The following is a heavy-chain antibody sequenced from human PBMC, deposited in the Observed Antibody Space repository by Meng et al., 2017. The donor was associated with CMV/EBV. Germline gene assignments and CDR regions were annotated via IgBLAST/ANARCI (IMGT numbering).Heavy chain of an antibody. CDR1: GFSLTTSGVS. D-gene: IGHD4-11*01. J-gene: IGHJ5*02. CDR3: AYTWSSNYFDP. CDR2: IYWNDDK. V-gene: IGHV2-5*01. Sequence: SGPTLVKPTQTLTLTCTFSGFSLTTSGVSVGWIRQPPGKALEWLALIYWNDDKRYSPSLKSRLTITKDTSKNQVVLTVTNMDPVDTATYYCAYTWSSNYFDPWGQGTLVTVSS.